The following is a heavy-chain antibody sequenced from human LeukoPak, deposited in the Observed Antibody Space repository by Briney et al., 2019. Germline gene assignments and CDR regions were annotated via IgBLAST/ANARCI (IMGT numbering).Heavy chain of an antibody. Sequence: GASVKVSCKASGYTFTGYYMHWVRQAPGQGLEWMRRINPNSGGTNYAQKFQGRVTMTRDTSISTAYMELSRLRSDDTAVYYCARDPYYDFWSGYYRGYYYYGMDVWGQGTTVTVSS. D-gene: IGHD3-3*01. CDR1: GYTFTGYY. CDR2: INPNSGGT. J-gene: IGHJ6*02. CDR3: ARDPYYDFWSGYYRGYYYYGMDV. V-gene: IGHV1-2*06.